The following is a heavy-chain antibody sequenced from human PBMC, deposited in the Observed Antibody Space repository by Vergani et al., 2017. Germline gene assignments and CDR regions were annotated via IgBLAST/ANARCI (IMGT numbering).Heavy chain of an antibody. J-gene: IGHJ6*02. CDR2: INPSGGST. D-gene: IGHD2-2*01. Sequence: QVQLVQSGAEVKKPGASVKVSCKASGYTFTSYYMHWVRQAPGQGLEWMGIINPSGGSTSYAQKFQGRVTMTRDTSTSTVYMELSSLRSEDTAVYYCASDDYQHYYYYGMDVWGQGTTVTVSS. CDR3: ASDDYQHYYYYGMDV. V-gene: IGHV1-46*03. CDR1: GYTFTSYY.